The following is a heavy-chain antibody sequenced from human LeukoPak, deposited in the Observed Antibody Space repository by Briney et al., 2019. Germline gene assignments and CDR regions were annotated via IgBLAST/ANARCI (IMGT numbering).Heavy chain of an antibody. J-gene: IGHJ4*02. V-gene: IGHV3-9*01. CDR2: ISWNSGSI. CDR3: AKAMAGQFDY. D-gene: IGHD6-19*01. CDR1: GFTFDDYA. Sequence: GGSLRLSCAASGFTFDDYAVHWVRQAPGKGLGWVSGISWNSGSIGYADSVKGRFTISRDNAKNSLYLQMNSLRAEDTALYYCAKAMAGQFDYWGQGTLVTVSS.